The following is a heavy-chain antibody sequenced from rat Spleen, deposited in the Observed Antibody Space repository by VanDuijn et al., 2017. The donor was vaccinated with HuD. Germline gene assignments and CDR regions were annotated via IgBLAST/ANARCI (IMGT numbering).Heavy chain of an antibody. J-gene: IGHJ2*01. D-gene: IGHD1-11*01. CDR2: ISNGGDNT. CDR1: GFTFRHYG. CDR3: TRGEEAIGGY. V-gene: IGHV5S14*01. Sequence: EVQLVESGGGLVQPGRSLTLFCAASGFTFRHYGMAWVRQTPTKGLEWVASISNGGDNTYYRDSVKGRFTISRDNAKNTQYLQMDSLRSEDTATYYCTRGEEAIGGYWGQGVMVTVSS.